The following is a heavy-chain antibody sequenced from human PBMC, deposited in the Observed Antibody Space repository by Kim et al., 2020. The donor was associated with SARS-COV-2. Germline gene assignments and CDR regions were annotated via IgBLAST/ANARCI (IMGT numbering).Heavy chain of an antibody. CDR3: TSYPASGEFWQAFAI. J-gene: IGHJ3*02. V-gene: IGHV3-11*06. D-gene: IGHD3-10*01. Sequence: ADSVRGRFTISRDNAKNSLYLQMNSLRGEDTAVYYCTSYPASGEFWQAFAIWGQGTLVTVSS.